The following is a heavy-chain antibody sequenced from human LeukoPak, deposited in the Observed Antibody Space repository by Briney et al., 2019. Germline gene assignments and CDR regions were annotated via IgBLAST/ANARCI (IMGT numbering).Heavy chain of an antibody. CDR3: ARDVVPALSTGFDP. V-gene: IGHV4-30-4*01. CDR1: GGSISSADYY. CDR2: IYRNGKT. J-gene: IGHJ5*02. D-gene: IGHD2-2*01. Sequence: KPSETLSLTCTVSGGSISSADYYWSWVRQSPGKGLEWIGYIYRNGKTYYNPSLKSRVTMSVDTSKNHFSLKLNSVTAADTAVYYCARDVVPALSTGFDPWGQGTLVTVSS.